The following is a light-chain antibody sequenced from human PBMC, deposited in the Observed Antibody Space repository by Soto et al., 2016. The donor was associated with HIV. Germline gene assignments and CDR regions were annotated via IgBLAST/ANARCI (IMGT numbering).Light chain of an antibody. Sequence: DIQLTQSPSFLSATVGDRVTITCRASQGISSYLAWYQQKPGKAPKLLIYAASTLQSGVPSRFSGSGSGTEFTLTISSLQPEDFATYYCQQLNTLPPRGTFGQGTKLEIK. CDR1: QGISSY. CDR2: AAS. CDR3: QQLNTLPPRGT. J-gene: IGKJ2*01. V-gene: IGKV1-9*01.